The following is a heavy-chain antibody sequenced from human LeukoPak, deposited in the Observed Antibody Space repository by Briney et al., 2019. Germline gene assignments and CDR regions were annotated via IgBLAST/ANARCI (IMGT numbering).Heavy chain of an antibody. CDR1: GFTFSSYW. D-gene: IGHD3-22*01. Sequence: GGTLRLSCAASGFTFSSYWMSWVRQAPGQGLEWVADINQDGSEKYYVDSVKGRFTISRDNAKNSLYLQMNSLRAEDTAVYYCARDLYRIVVVPHYFDYWGQGNLVTVSS. V-gene: IGHV3-7*01. J-gene: IGHJ4*02. CDR3: ARDLYRIVVVPHYFDY. CDR2: INQDGSEK.